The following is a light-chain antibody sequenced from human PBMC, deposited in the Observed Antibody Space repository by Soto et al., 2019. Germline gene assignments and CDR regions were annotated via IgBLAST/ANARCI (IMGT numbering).Light chain of an antibody. Sequence: AIQMTQSPSSLSASVGDRVTITCRASQGIRNDLGWYQQKPGKAPELLIYATSSLHGGVPSRFSGSGSGTHFTLIISSLQPEDFATYFCLQDYSYPLTFGGGTKVEIK. CDR1: QGIRND. J-gene: IGKJ4*01. CDR3: LQDYSYPLT. V-gene: IGKV1-6*01. CDR2: ATS.